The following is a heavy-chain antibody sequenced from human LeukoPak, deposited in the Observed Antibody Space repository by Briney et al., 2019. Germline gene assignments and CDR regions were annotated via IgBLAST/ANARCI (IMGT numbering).Heavy chain of an antibody. CDR1: GYIFSDYY. CDR2: MNPNSGGT. CDR3: ARDLGSTVIVGGDAFDL. V-gene: IGHV1-2*01. Sequence: ASVKLSLKASGYIFSDYYLHWVRQAPGQGLEWMGWMNPNSGGTNYAQKFQRRITSTGVKSTAYLELRRVRSDDTGVYYCARDLGSTVIVGGDAFDLWGQGTVDSVSS. D-gene: IGHD2/OR15-2a*01. J-gene: IGHJ3*01.